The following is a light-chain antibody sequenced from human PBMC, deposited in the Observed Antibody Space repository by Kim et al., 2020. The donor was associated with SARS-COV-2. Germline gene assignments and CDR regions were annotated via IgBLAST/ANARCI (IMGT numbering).Light chain of an antibody. CDR1: SSDIGGYDY. Sequence: GQSVTISCTGTSSDIGGYDYVSWYQQYPGKTPKIIVSNVNKRPSGVPDRFSGSKSGNTASLTVSGLQAEDEAVYYCASYGGSNNLIFGGGTQLTVL. V-gene: IGLV2-8*01. CDR3: ASYGGSNNLI. J-gene: IGLJ2*01. CDR2: NVN.